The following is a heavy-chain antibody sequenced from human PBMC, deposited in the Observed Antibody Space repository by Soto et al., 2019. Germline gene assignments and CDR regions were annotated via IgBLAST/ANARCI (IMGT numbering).Heavy chain of an antibody. J-gene: IGHJ6*02. CDR3: ARDKVLHYYYYGMDV. V-gene: IGHV1-69*13. CDR1: GGTFSSYA. Sequence: GASVKVSCKASGGTFSSYAISWVRQAPGQGLEWMGGIIPIFGTANYAQKFQGRVTITADESTSTAYMELSSLRSEDTAVYYCARDKVLHYYYYGMDVWGQGTTVTVSS. CDR2: IIPIFGTA.